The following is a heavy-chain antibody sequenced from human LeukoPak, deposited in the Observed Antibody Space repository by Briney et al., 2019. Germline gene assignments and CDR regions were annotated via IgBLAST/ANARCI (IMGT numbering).Heavy chain of an antibody. V-gene: IGHV3-74*01. Sequence: HAGGSLRLSCAASGFTFSSYAMSWVRQAPGKGLVWVSRINSDGSATSYADSVKGRFTISRDNAKATLYLQMNSLRAEDTAVYYCARGHANSWSNWYFDLWGRGTLGTVSS. J-gene: IGHJ2*01. CDR1: GFTFSSYA. D-gene: IGHD6-13*01. CDR2: INSDGSAT. CDR3: ARGHANSWSNWYFDL.